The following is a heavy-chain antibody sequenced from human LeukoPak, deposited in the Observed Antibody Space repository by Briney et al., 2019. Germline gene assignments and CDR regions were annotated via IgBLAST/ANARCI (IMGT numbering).Heavy chain of an antibody. CDR2: IYHSGST. V-gene: IGHV4-30-2*01. J-gene: IGHJ3*02. CDR1: GGSISSGGYY. CDR3: ARDHVVVPAAAPDAFDI. Sequence: SETLSLTCTVSGGSISSGGYYWSWIWQPPGKGLEWIGYIYHSGSTYYNPSLKSRVTISVDRSKNQFSLKLNSVTAADTAVYYCARDHVVVPAAAPDAFDIWGQGTMVTVSS. D-gene: IGHD2-2*01.